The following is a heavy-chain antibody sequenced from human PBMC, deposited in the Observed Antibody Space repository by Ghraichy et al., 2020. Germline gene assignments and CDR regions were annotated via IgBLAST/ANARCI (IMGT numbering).Heavy chain of an antibody. J-gene: IGHJ4*02. CDR3: VKEPNFDY. CDR2: ITSKSNGGTT. D-gene: IGHD1-26*01. Sequence: GGSLRLSCAASGFTFSNAWMSWVRQAPGKGLEWVGRITSKSNGGTTDYAAPVKGRFSISRDDSTNTLYLQMDSLKTEDTAVYYCVKEPNFDYWGQGTLVTVSS. CDR1: GFTFSNAW. V-gene: IGHV3-15*01.